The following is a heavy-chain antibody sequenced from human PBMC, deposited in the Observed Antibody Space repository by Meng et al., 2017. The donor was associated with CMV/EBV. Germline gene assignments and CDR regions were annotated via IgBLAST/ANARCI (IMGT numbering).Heavy chain of an antibody. D-gene: IGHD6-6*01. CDR2: ISGYNGNI. CDR3: ASISSSHGY. CDR1: GYTFTNYV. J-gene: IGHJ4*02. V-gene: IGHV1-18*01. Sequence: SVNVSCKASGYTFTNYVVSWVRQAPGQGLEWMGWISGYNGNINYAQKFQGRVTMTTDTSTSTAYMELRSLRSDDTAVYYCASISSSHGYWGQGTLVTVSS.